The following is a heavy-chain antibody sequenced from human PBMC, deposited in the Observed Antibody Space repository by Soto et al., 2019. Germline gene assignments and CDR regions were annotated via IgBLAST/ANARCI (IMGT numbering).Heavy chain of an antibody. V-gene: IGHV1-24*01. Sequence: ASVKVSCKVSGYTLTELSMHWVRQAPGKGLEWMGGFDPEDGETIYAQKFQGRVTMTEDTSTDTAYMELSSLRSEDTAVYYCATDVTRGITSTYYFDDWGPGTLVTVAS. D-gene: IGHD3-16*01. CDR1: GYTLTELS. CDR3: ATDVTRGITSTYYFDD. J-gene: IGHJ4*02. CDR2: FDPEDGET.